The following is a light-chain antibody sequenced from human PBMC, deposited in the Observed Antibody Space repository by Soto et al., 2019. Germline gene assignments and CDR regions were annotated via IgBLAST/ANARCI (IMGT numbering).Light chain of an antibody. CDR1: QSVSNNY. V-gene: IGKV3-20*01. CDR3: QQYGSSGT. J-gene: IGKJ1*01. CDR2: GAS. Sequence: EIVLTQSPGPLSLSTGERATLSCRASQSVSNNYLAWYQQKPGQAPRLLIYGASNRATGIPDRFSGSESGTDFTLTISRLEPEDFAVYYCQQYGSSGTFGQGTKV.